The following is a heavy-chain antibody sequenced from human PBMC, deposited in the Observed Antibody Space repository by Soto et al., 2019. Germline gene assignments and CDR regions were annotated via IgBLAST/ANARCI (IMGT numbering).Heavy chain of an antibody. CDR1: GYTFTTSG. Sequence: QVQLVQSGPEVKKPGASVKVSCEASGYTFTTSGISWVRQAPGQGLEWMGWISTYNGDTNSAQKFQGRVTMTADTSTGTVYREMMSLKSDDTAVYYCARQGSWPYYYYGLDVWGKGTTVTVSS. CDR3: ARQGSWPYYYYGLDV. CDR2: ISTYNGDT. V-gene: IGHV1-18*01. D-gene: IGHD1-26*01. J-gene: IGHJ6*04.